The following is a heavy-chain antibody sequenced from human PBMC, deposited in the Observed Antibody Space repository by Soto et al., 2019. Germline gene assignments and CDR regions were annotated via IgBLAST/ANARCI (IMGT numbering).Heavy chain of an antibody. CDR3: ARLDKGYQLPRNYFDY. V-gene: IGHV4-39*01. D-gene: IGHD2-2*01. Sequence: SETLSLTCTVSGGSISSSSYYWGWIRQPPGKGLEWIGSIYYSGSTYYNPSLKSRVTISVDTSKNQFSLKLSSVTAADTAVYYCARLDKGYQLPRNYFDYWGQGTLVTVSS. J-gene: IGHJ4*02. CDR1: GGSISSSSYY. CDR2: IYYSGST.